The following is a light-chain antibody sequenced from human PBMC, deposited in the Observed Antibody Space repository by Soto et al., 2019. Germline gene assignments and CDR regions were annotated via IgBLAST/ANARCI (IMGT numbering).Light chain of an antibody. CDR1: QSISSW. CDR3: QQYNSYPWT. Sequence: IQIIHSPSTQSDSVGDRDTITCRASQSISSWLAWYQQKPGKAPKLLIYDASSLESGVPSRFSGSGSGTEFTLTISSLQPDDFATYYCQQYNSYPWTFGQGTKVDI. CDR2: DAS. J-gene: IGKJ1*01. V-gene: IGKV1-5*01.